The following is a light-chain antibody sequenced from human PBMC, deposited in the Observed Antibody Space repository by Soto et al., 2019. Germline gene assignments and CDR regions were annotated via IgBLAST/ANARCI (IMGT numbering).Light chain of an antibody. J-gene: IGKJ2*01. V-gene: IGKV3-20*01. CDR1: QSVSSSY. Sequence: EIVLTQSPGTLSLSPGERATLSCRASQSVSSSYLAWYQQKPGQAPRLLIYGASSRATGIPERFSGSGSGTDFTLTIIRLEPEDFAVYYCQQYGSSQYTFGQGTKLEIK. CDR2: GAS. CDR3: QQYGSSQYT.